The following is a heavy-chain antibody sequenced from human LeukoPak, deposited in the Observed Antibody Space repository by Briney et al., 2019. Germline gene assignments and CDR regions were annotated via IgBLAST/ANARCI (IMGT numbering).Heavy chain of an antibody. V-gene: IGHV3-73*01. CDR2: IRSRGGNYAT. Sequence: GGSLKLSCAASGFTFSGSAMHWVRQASGKGLEWVGRIRSRGGNYATAYTASVNGRFTISRDDSKNTAFLQMNSLKTEDTAIYYCTRHLVDVWGQGTTVTVSS. J-gene: IGHJ6*02. CDR1: GFTFSGSA. CDR3: TRHLVDV.